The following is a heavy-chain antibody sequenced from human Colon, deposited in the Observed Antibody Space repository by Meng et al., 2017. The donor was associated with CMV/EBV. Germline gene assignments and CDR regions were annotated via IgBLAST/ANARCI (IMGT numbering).Heavy chain of an antibody. D-gene: IGHD4-11*01. J-gene: IGHJ4*02. CDR1: GFTFSSYG. CDR3: AREGYSNFDY. CDR2: IGSDGSTK. Sequence: GGSLRLSCAASGFTFSSYGMHWVRQAPGKGLEWVAFIGSDGSTKKYVDSVKGRVTISRDNSKNKMWLQMDSLRPEDTAVYYCAREGYSNFDYWGQGTLVTVSS. V-gene: IGHV3-30*02.